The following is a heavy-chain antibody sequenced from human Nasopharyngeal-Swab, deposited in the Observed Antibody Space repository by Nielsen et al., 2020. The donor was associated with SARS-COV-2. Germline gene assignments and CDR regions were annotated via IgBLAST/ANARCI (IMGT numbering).Heavy chain of an antibody. V-gene: IGHV1-69*10. Sequence: SVQVSCKTSGGTFSSYGISWVRQAPGEGLEWMGGIIPVLPITRYAQKFRDRVTINADTSTSTAYMELSSLRSEDTATYYCARGGWLRRDYYYVYYYMDVWGKGTTVTVSS. CDR3: ARGGWLRRDYYYVYYYMDV. CDR2: IIPVLPIT. D-gene: IGHD5-24*01. J-gene: IGHJ6*03. CDR1: GGTFSSYG.